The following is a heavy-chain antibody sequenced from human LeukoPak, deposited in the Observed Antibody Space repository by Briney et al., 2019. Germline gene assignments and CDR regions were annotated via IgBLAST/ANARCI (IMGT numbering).Heavy chain of an antibody. Sequence: SETLSLTCAVYGASFSGYYWSWIRQPPGKGLEWIGEINHRGSTNYNPSLKSRVTISVDTSKNQFSLKLSSVTAADTAVYYCARGGPYCSSTSCYPSNWFDPWGQGTLVTVSS. CDR3: ARGGPYCSSTSCYPSNWFDP. CDR2: INHRGST. J-gene: IGHJ5*02. V-gene: IGHV4-34*01. CDR1: GASFSGYY. D-gene: IGHD2-2*01.